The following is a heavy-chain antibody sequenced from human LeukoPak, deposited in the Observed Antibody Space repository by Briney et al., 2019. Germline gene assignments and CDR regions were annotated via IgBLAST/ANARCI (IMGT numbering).Heavy chain of an antibody. CDR3: ARGLWDDYGDYLDAFDI. V-gene: IGHV3-21*01. D-gene: IGHD4-17*01. CDR2: ISSSSSYI. Sequence: GGSLRLSCAASGFTFSSYSMNWVRQAPGKGLEWVSSISSSSSYIYYADSVKGRFTVSRDNAKNSLYLQMNSLRAEDTAVYYCARGLWDDYGDYLDAFDIWGQGTMVTVSS. CDR1: GFTFSSYS. J-gene: IGHJ3*02.